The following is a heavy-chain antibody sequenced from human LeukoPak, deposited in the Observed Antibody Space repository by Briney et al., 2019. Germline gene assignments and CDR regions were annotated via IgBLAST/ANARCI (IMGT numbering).Heavy chain of an antibody. CDR1: GYTFTSYF. J-gene: IGHJ5*02. V-gene: IGHV1-46*01. CDR3: ARDASCSGGNCYAWFDP. D-gene: IGHD2-15*01. CDR2: IHPSGGSA. Sequence: ASVKVSCKASGYTFTSYFMHWVRQAPGQGLEWMGIIHPSGGSASYAQNFQGRVTMTRDTSTSTVYMELSSLRSEDTAVYYCARDASCSGGNCYAWFDPWGQGTLVTVSS.